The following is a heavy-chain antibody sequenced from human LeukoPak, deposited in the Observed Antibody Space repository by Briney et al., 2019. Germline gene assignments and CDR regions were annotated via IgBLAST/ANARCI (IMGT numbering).Heavy chain of an antibody. CDR1: GFTVNTNY. J-gene: IGHJ6*04. CDR3: ARDGSSGRGYYYYYGMDV. CDR2: MHSVGTT. V-gene: IGHV3-53*01. Sequence: GGPLRLSCAASGFTVNTNYMSWFRQAPGKGLEWVSIMHSVGTTYYADSVKGRFTFSRDNSKNTLYLQMNNLRAEDTAVYYCARDGSSGRGYYYYYGMDVWGEGTTVTVSS. D-gene: IGHD1-26*01.